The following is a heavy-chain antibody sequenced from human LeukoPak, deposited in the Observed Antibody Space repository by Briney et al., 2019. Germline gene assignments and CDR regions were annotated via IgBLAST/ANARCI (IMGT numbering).Heavy chain of an antibody. Sequence: SETLSLTCTVSDDSITMYYWTWIRQPPGKGLEWIGYVDHTGSTNFNPSLNGRVSISRDTTNNLFSLRLRSVTAADTAVYFCARGRVSSSTWYSTYYYYFYMDVWGKGTTVTVSS. D-gene: IGHD1-1*01. CDR2: VDHTGST. J-gene: IGHJ6*03. CDR1: DDSITMYY. V-gene: IGHV4-59*01. CDR3: ARGRVSSSTWYSTYYYYFYMDV.